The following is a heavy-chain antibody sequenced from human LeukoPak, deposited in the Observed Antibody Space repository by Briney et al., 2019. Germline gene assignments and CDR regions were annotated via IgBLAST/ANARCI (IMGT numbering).Heavy chain of an antibody. CDR1: GFTFSSYW. V-gene: IGHV3-7*04. CDR2: IKDDGSEK. CDR3: ARARIDY. J-gene: IGHJ4*02. Sequence: QTGGSLRPSCVGSGFTFSSYWMTWVRQASGKGLEWVANIKDDGSEKYSVDSVKGRFTISRDNAKNLLYLQMSSLRAEDTAVYYCARARIDYWGQGTLVTVSS. D-gene: IGHD1-14*01.